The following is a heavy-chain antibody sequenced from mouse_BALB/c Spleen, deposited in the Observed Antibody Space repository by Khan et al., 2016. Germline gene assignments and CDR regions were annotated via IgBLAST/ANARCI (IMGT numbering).Heavy chain of an antibody. CDR2: IDPANGNT. V-gene: IGHV14-3*02. CDR3: ARRSYYGNWFAY. D-gene: IGHD2-10*01. Sequence: VQLQQSGAELVKPGASVKLSCTASGFNIKDTYMHWVKQRPEQGLEWIGRIDPANGNTKYDPKFQGKATITADTSSNTAYLQLSSLTSEDTAVYYRARRSYYGNWFAYWGQGTLVTVSA. CDR1: GFNIKDTY. J-gene: IGHJ3*01.